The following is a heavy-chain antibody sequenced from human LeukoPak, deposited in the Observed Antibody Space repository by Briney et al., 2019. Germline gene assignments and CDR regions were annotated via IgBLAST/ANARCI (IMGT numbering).Heavy chain of an antibody. CDR3: AKRAIAKRGGPVDV. CDR1: GFTFSNYG. D-gene: IGHD6-13*01. CDR2: VSFDGIIK. Sequence: PGRSLTLSCAASGFTFSNYGMHWVRQAPGKGLEWVAVVSFDGIIKHYAEAVQGRFTISRDNSKNMLYLQMNSLRAEDTAVYYCAKRAIAKRGGPVDVWGQGTTVTVTS. J-gene: IGHJ6*02. V-gene: IGHV3-30*18.